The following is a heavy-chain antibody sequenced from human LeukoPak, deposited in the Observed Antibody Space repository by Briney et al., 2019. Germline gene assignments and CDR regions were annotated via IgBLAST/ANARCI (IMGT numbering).Heavy chain of an antibody. Sequence: GRSLRLSCAASGFPFSNYGMHWVRQAPGKGLEWVAVISYNGSNEYYADSVKGRFTISRDNSKNTLYLQMNSLRAEDTAVYYCARDTAYSSSWNFDYWGQGTLVTVSS. V-gene: IGHV3-30*03. CDR1: GFPFSNYG. J-gene: IGHJ4*02. CDR3: ARDTAYSSSWNFDY. D-gene: IGHD6-13*01. CDR2: ISYNGSNE.